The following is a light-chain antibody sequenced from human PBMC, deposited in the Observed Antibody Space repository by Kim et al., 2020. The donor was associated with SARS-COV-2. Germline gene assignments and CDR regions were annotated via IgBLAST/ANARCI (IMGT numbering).Light chain of an antibody. CDR3: QEYYDWPPWA. V-gene: IGKV3-15*01. J-gene: IGKJ1*01. Sequence: EVVLTQSPATLSVSPAERATLSCRASQSVDKKLAWYQQKPGQAPRLLIYGASTRATGFPARFSGGGSGTEFTLTISGLQSEDFAVYYCQEYYDWPPWAFGQGTKVDIK. CDR1: QSVDKK. CDR2: GAS.